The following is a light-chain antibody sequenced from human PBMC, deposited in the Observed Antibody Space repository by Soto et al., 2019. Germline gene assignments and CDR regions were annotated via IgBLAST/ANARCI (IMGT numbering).Light chain of an antibody. CDR2: GAS. Sequence: ETVMTQSPATLSVSPGERATLSCRASQSVSSNLAWYQQKPGQAPGLLIYGASSRATGIPDRFSGSGSGTDFTLTISRLEPEDFAVYYCQQYGSSLITFGQGTRLEIK. CDR1: QSVSSN. J-gene: IGKJ5*01. CDR3: QQYGSSLIT. V-gene: IGKV3-20*01.